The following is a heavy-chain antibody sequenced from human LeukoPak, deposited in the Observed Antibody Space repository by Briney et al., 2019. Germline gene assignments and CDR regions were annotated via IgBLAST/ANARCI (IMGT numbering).Heavy chain of an antibody. J-gene: IGHJ4*02. CDR1: GFTFSSYA. D-gene: IGHD1-7*01. Sequence: GGSLRLSCAASGFTFSSYAMSWVRQAPGKGLEWVSAISGSGGSTYYADSVKGRFTISRDNSKNTLYLQMNCLRAEDTAVYYCAQTGTTAPYFDYWGQGTLVIVSS. CDR3: AQTGTTAPYFDY. V-gene: IGHV3-23*01. CDR2: ISGSGGST.